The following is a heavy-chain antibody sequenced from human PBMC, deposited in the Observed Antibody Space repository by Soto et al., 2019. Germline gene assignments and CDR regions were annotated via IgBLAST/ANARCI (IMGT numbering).Heavy chain of an antibody. V-gene: IGHV1-8*01. CDR2: MNPNSGNT. D-gene: IGHD6-6*01. CDR3: ARGPQLGLWSDP. Sequence: ASVKVSCKASGYTFTRYDINWVRQATGQGLEWMGWMNPNSGNTGYAQKFQGRVTMTRNTSISTAYMELSSLRSEDTAVYYCARGPQLGLWSDPWGQGTLVTVSS. CDR1: GYTFTRYD. J-gene: IGHJ5*02.